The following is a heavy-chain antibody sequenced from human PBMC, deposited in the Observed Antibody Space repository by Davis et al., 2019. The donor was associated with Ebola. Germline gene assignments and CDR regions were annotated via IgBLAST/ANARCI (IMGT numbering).Heavy chain of an antibody. CDR3: TTPGGQDSGYDVFDI. CDR2: INPNDDRT. Sequence: ASVKVSCKASGYTFTNYYMHWVRQAPGQGLEWMGMINPNDDRTIYAQKFQGRVTVTRDTSTTTVYMDLSSLRSEDMALYYCTTPGGQDSGYDVFDIWGQGTMVTVSS. D-gene: IGHD5-12*01. J-gene: IGHJ3*02. V-gene: IGHV1-46*03. CDR1: GYTFTNYY.